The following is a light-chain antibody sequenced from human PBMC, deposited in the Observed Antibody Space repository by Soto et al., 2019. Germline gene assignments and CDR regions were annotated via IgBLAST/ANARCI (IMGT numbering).Light chain of an antibody. Sequence: ILMTQSPATLSVSPGERATLSCRASQSVSNNLAWYQQKPGQAPRLLIYDASTRATGIPARFSGSGSGTEFTVTISRLQSEYFAVFYCQQYNIWPPWTFGRGPKVEVK. CDR2: DAS. J-gene: IGKJ1*01. CDR1: QSVSNN. CDR3: QQYNIWPPWT. V-gene: IGKV3-15*01.